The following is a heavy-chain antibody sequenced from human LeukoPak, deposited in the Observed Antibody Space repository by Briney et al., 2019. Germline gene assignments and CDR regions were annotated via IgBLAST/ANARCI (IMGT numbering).Heavy chain of an antibody. D-gene: IGHD1-26*01. CDR3: ARDRIVGATTLVY. CDR1: GYTFTSYG. J-gene: IGHJ4*02. Sequence: ASVKVSCKASGYTFTSYGISWVRQAPGQGLEWMGWISAYNGNTNYAQKLQGRVTMTTDTSTSTGYMELRSLRSDDTAVYYCARDRIVGATTLVYWGQGTLVTVSS. CDR2: ISAYNGNT. V-gene: IGHV1-18*01.